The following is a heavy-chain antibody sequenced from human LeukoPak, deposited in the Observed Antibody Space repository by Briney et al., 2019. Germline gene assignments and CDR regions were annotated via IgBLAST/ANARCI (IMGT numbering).Heavy chain of an antibody. Sequence: GGSLRLSCAASGFTFNNYAMNWVRQAPGKGLEWVSSISGGGETTYYADSAKGRFTISRDNSQNTLYLQMNSLRAEDTAVYYCANLPGYSSSWYPFDYWGQGTLVTVSS. D-gene: IGHD6-13*01. CDR2: ISGGGETT. V-gene: IGHV3-23*01. CDR3: ANLPGYSSSWYPFDY. CDR1: GFTFNNYA. J-gene: IGHJ4*02.